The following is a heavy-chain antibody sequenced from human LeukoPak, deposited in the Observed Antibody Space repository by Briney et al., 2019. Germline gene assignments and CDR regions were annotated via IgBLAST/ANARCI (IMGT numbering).Heavy chain of an antibody. V-gene: IGHV3-30*02. CDR1: GFTFSSYG. Sequence: PGGSLRLSCAASGFTFSSYGMHWVRQAPGKGLEWVAFIRYDGSNKYYADSVKGRFTISRDNSKNTLYLQMNSLRAEDTAVYYCAKDKDTAMVRHYFDYWGQGTLVTVSS. D-gene: IGHD5-18*01. CDR2: IRYDGSNK. CDR3: AKDKDTAMVRHYFDY. J-gene: IGHJ4*02.